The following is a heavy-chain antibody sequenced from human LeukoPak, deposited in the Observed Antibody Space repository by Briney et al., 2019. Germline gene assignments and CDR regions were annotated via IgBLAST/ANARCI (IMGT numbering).Heavy chain of an antibody. V-gene: IGHV3-33*01. D-gene: IGHD4-17*01. CDR2: IWYDGSNK. CDR3: ASCRLNDYGDYDAFDY. J-gene: IGHJ4*02. CDR1: GFTFSSYG. Sequence: GGSLRLSCAASGFTFSSYGMHWVRQAPGKGLEWVAVIWYDGSNKYYADSVKGRFTISRDNSKNTLYLQMSSLRAEDTAVYYCASCRLNDYGDYDAFDYWGQGTLVTVSS.